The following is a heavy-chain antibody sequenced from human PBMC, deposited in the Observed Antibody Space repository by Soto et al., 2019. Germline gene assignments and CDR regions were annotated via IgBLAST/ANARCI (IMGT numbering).Heavy chain of an antibody. Sequence: QVQFVQSGAEVKKPGASVRLSCKPSGYTLPNYSIQWVRQAAGQGLQWLGWLNPGTGYTESSQRFQGRLTLTMDNSATTFYMDLTSLTSEDTAVYVCTRDLNGGNPFDYWGQGTLVTVSS. V-gene: IGHV1-3*01. J-gene: IGHJ4*02. D-gene: IGHD2-8*01. CDR2: LNPGTGYT. CDR3: TRDLNGGNPFDY. CDR1: GYTLPNYS.